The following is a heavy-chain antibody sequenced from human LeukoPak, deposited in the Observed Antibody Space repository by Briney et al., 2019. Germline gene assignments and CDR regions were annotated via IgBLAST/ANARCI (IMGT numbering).Heavy chain of an antibody. V-gene: IGHV3-30*03. Sequence: PGGSLRLSCAASGFTFSSYGMHWVRQAPGKGLEWVAVISYDGSNKYYADSVKGRFTISRDNSKNTLYLQMNSLRAEDTAVYYCARDPYPSDSGYDWEGYYFDYWGQGTLVTVSS. J-gene: IGHJ4*02. CDR2: ISYDGSNK. CDR1: GFTFSSYG. D-gene: IGHD5-12*01. CDR3: ARDPYPSDSGYDWEGYYFDY.